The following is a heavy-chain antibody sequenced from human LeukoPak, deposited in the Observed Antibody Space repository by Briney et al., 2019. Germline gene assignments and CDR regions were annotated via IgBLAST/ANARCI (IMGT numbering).Heavy chain of an antibody. CDR1: GFTFSSYS. CDR2: ISGSGSST. Sequence: PGGSLRLSCAASGFTFSSYSMNWVRQAPGKGLEWVSAISGSGSSTYYADSVKGRFTISRDNSKNTLYLQMNSLRAEDTAVYYCAKDPSYSNYVPTNWFDPWGQGTLVTVSS. J-gene: IGHJ5*02. V-gene: IGHV3-23*01. D-gene: IGHD4-11*01. CDR3: AKDPSYSNYVPTNWFDP.